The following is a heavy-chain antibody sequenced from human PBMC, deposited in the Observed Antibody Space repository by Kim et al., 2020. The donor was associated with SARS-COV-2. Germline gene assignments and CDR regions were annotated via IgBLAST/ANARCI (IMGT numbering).Heavy chain of an antibody. CDR3: ARDGTPRGQQLVRFDY. D-gene: IGHD6-13*01. Sequence: ASVKVSCKASGYTFTSYYMHWVRQAPGQGLEWMGIINPSGGSTSYAQKFQGRVTMTRDTSTSTVYMELSSLRSEDTAVYYCARDGTPRGQQLVRFDYWGQGTLVTVSS. CDR2: INPSGGST. CDR1: GYTFTSYY. J-gene: IGHJ4*02. V-gene: IGHV1-46*01.